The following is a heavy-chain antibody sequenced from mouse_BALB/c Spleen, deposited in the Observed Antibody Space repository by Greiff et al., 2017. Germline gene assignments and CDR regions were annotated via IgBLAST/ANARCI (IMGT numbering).Heavy chain of an antibody. CDR3: NAYYGNYVGFAY. V-gene: IGHV14-1*02. D-gene: IGHD2-10*01. J-gene: IGHJ3*01. CDR2: IDPENGNT. CDR1: GFNIKDYY. Sequence: VQLQQSGAELVRPGALVKLSCKASGFNIKDYYMHWVKQRPEQGLEWIGWIDPENGNTIYDPKFQGKASITADTSSNTAYLQLSSLTSEDTAVYYCNAYYGNYVGFAYWGQGTLVTVSA.